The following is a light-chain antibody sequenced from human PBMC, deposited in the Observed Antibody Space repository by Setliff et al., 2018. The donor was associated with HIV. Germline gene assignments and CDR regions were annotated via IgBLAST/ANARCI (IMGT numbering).Light chain of an antibody. CDR2: DVS. CDR3: SSYTSSSTLV. J-gene: IGLJ1*01. CDR1: SSDVGGYNY. Sequence: LAQPASVSGSPGQSITISCTGTSSDVGGYNYVSWYQQHPGKAPKLMIFDVSKRPSGVSNRFSGSKSGNTASLTISGLQAEDEADFYCSSYTSSSTLVFGTGTKVTVL. V-gene: IGLV2-14*03.